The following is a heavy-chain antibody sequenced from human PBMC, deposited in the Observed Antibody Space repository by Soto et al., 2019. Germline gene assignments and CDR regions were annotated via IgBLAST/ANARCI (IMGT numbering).Heavy chain of an antibody. CDR2: IYHSGST. D-gene: IGHD2-2*01. CDR1: GGSISSSSFY. V-gene: IGHV4-39*07. Sequence: SETLSLTCTVSGGSISSSSFYWGWIRQPPGKGLEWIGYIYHSGSTYYNPSLKSRVTISVDRSKNQFSLKLSSVTAADTAVYYCARVPDRWGQGTLVTVSS. J-gene: IGHJ5*02. CDR3: ARVPDR.